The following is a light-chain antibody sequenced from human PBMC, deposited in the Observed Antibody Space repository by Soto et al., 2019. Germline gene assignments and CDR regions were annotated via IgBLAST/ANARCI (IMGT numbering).Light chain of an antibody. CDR2: GAS. Sequence: EIVSTQSPGTLSLSPGERATLSCRVSQSVTSNYLAWYQQKPGQAPRLLIYGASNRATGIPDRFSGSGSETDFTLTISRLEPEDFAVYYCQQYSRSPRTFGQGTKVDIK. V-gene: IGKV3-20*01. J-gene: IGKJ1*01. CDR1: QSVTSNY. CDR3: QQYSRSPRT.